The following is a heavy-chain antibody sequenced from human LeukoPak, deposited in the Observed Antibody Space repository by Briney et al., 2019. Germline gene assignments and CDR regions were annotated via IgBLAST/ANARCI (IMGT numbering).Heavy chain of an antibody. V-gene: IGHV4-61*05. Sequence: SETLSLTCTVSGGSISSGSYYWGWIRQPPGKGLEWIGYIYYSGSTNYNPSLKSRVTISADTSKNQFSLKLSSVTAADTAVHYCARFASGQFDYWGQGTLVTVSS. CDR2: IYYSGST. CDR1: GGSISSGSYY. D-gene: IGHD3-10*01. CDR3: ARFASGQFDY. J-gene: IGHJ4*02.